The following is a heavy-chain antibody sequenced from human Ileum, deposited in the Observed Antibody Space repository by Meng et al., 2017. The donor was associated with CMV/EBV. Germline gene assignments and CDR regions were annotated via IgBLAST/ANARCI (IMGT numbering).Heavy chain of an antibody. V-gene: IGHV3-7*01. Sequence: GGSLRLSCEASGFTFSSYGMHWVRQAPGKGLEWVANIKQDGSEKYYVDSVKGRFTISRDNAKNSLYLQMNSLRAEDTAVYYCARVLGCSSTSCYSNWFDPWGQGTLVTVSS. J-gene: IGHJ5*02. CDR1: GFTFSSYG. CDR2: IKQDGSEK. CDR3: ARVLGCSSTSCYSNWFDP. D-gene: IGHD2-2*01.